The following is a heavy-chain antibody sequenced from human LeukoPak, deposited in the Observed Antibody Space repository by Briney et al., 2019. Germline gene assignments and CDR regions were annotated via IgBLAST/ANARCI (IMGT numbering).Heavy chain of an antibody. CDR3: ARDFRPVVGAAGTFDY. CDR1: GFTFSSFA. V-gene: IGHV3-30*04. Sequence: GGSLRLSCAASGFTFSSFAMDWVRQAPGKGLEWVAVISYDGSNKYYAVSVKGRFTISRDNSKNTLYLQMNSLRAEDTAVYYCARDFRPVVGAAGTFDYWGQETLVTVSS. D-gene: IGHD6-13*01. J-gene: IGHJ4*02. CDR2: ISYDGSNK.